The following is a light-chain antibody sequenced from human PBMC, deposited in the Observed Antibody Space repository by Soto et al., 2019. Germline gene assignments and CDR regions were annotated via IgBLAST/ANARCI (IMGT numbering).Light chain of an antibody. V-gene: IGLV2-8*01. CDR1: SSDVGGYNS. J-gene: IGLJ2*01. Sequence: QSVLTQPPSASGSPGHSVTISCTGTSSDVGGYNSVSWYQQHPGKAPKLMIYEVSKRPSGVPDRFSGSKSGNTASLTVSGLQAEDEADYYCSSYAGNNIVVFGGGTQVTVL. CDR3: SSYAGNNIVV. CDR2: EVS.